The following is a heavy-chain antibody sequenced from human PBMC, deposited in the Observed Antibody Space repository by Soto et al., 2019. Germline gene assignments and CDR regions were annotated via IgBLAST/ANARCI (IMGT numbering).Heavy chain of an antibody. CDR3: AKAGRKGQPYCSGGSCYSGPFDY. J-gene: IGHJ4*02. CDR2: ISYDGSNK. D-gene: IGHD2-15*01. Sequence: GGSLRLSCAASGFTFSSYGMHWVRQAPGKGLEWVAVISYDGSNKYYADSVKGRFTISRDNSKNTLYLQMNSLRAEDTAVYYCAKAGRKGQPYCSGGSCYSGPFDYWGQGTLVTVSS. CDR1: GFTFSSYG. V-gene: IGHV3-30*18.